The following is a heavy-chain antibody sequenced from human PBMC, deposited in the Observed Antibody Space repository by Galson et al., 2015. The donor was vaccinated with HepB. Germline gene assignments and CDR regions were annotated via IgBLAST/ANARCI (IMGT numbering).Heavy chain of an antibody. V-gene: IGHV1-2*02. CDR2: INPDSGGT. CDR3: PWGGPSSFSGVQRRGFYFYH. Sequence: SVKVSCKASGYTFIGYSMHWVRQAPGQGLEWMGWINPDSGGTNYAQEFKGRVTMTRDTSISTVYMEMRRLKSDDTAVYYCPWGGPSSFSGVQRRGFYFYHWGQGTLVNVSP. J-gene: IGHJ4*02. D-gene: IGHD3-16*01. CDR1: GYTFIGYS.